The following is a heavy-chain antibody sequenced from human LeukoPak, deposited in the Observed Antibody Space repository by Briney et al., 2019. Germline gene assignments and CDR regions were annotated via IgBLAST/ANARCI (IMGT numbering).Heavy chain of an antibody. CDR2: IIPIFGTA. Sequence: GASVKASCKASGGTFSSYAISWVRQAPGQGLEWMGGIIPIFGTANYAQKFQGRVTITADKSTSTAYMELSSLRSEDTAVYYCARVRYCSSTSCRNFYYYYGMDVWGKGTTVTVSS. CDR3: ARVRYCSSTSCRNFYYYYGMDV. V-gene: IGHV1-69*06. CDR1: GGTFSSYA. J-gene: IGHJ6*04. D-gene: IGHD2-2*01.